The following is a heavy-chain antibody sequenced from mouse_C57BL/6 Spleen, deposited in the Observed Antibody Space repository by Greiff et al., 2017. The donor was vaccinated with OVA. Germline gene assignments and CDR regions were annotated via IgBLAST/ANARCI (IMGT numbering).Heavy chain of an antibody. J-gene: IGHJ3*01. CDR1: GYSITSGYY. V-gene: IGHV3-6*01. CDR2: ISYDGSN. D-gene: IGHD2-3*01. CDR3: ARDGYDGYPWFAY. Sequence: EVKLQESGPGLVKPSQSLSLTCSVTGYSITSGYYWNWIRQFPGNKLEWMGYISYDGSNNYNPSLKNRISITRDTSKNQFFLKLNSVTTEDTPTYYCARDGYDGYPWFAYWGQGTLVTVSA.